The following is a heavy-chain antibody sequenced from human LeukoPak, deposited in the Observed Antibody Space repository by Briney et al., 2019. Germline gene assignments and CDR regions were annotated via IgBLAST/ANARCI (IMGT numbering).Heavy chain of an antibody. CDR1: GFTFSSYG. Sequence: PGRSLRLSCAASGFTFSSYGMHWVRQAPGKGLEWVAVISYDGSNKYYADSVKGRFTISRDNSKNTLYLQMNSLRAEDTAVYYCAKGDDSYYYYGMDVWGQGTTVTVSS. CDR2: ISYDGSNK. CDR3: AKGDDSYYYYGMDV. V-gene: IGHV3-30*18. J-gene: IGHJ6*02.